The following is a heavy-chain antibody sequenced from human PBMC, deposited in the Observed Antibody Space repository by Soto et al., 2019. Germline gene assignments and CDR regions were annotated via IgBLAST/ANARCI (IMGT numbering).Heavy chain of an antibody. J-gene: IGHJ5*02. CDR3: AKDQKQWLVNNWFDP. V-gene: IGHV3-23*01. CDR1: GFTFSSYA. Sequence: GSLRLSCAASGFTFSSYAMSWVRQAPGKGLEWVSAISGSGGSTYYADSVKGRFTISRDNSKNTLYLQMNSLRAEDTAVYYCAKDQKQWLVNNWFDPWGQGTLVTVSS. CDR2: ISGSGGST. D-gene: IGHD6-19*01.